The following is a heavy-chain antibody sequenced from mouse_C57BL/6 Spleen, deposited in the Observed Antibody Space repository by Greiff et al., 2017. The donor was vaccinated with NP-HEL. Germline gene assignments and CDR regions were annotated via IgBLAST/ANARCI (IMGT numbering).Heavy chain of an antibody. J-gene: IGHJ2*01. CDR3: AYDYHFDY. Sequence: VQLKESGAELMKPGASVKLSCKATGYTFTGYWIEWVKQRPGHGLEWIGYINPNNGGTSYNQKFKGKATLTVNKSSSTAYMELRSLTSEDSAVYYCAYDYHFDYWGQGTTLTVSS. CDR1: GYTFTGYW. D-gene: IGHD2-4*01. CDR2: INPNNGGT. V-gene: IGHV1-22*01.